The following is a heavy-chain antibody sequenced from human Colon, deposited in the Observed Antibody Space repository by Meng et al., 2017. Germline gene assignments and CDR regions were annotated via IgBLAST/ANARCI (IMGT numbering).Heavy chain of an antibody. CDR3: ARGPQGYNWFDP. V-gene: IGHV4-30-4*01. CDR2: ISYTGST. J-gene: IGHJ5*02. Sequence: QVQLQESGPGLVKPSQTLSLTCTVSGGSISSGDYYWSWIRQPPGKGLEWLGYISYTGSTYYSPSLKSRVTISRDTSKNQFSLKLSSVTAADTAVYYCARGPQGYNWFDPWGQGTLVTVSS. CDR1: GGSISSGDYY.